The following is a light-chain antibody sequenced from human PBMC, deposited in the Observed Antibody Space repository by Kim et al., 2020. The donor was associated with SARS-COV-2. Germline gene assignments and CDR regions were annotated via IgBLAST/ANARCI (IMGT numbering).Light chain of an antibody. Sequence: EIVLTQSPATLSLSPGERATLSCRASQSISSYLAWYQHKPGQAPRLLIYDASNRATGIPVRFSGSGSGTDFTLTISSLEPEDFAVYYCQQRSDWRSAFGGGTKVEIK. CDR2: DAS. J-gene: IGKJ4*01. CDR3: QQRSDWRSA. V-gene: IGKV3-11*01. CDR1: QSISSY.